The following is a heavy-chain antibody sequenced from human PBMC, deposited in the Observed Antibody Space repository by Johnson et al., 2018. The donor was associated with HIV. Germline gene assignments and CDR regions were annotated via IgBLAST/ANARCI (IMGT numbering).Heavy chain of an antibody. J-gene: IGHJ3*02. CDR2: INWNGGSI. Sequence: MLLVESGGGVVRPGGSLRLSCAASGFRFDDYGMTWVRQAPGKGLEWVSGINWNGGSIAYADSVKGRFTISRDNSKNTLHLQINSLRAEDTAMYYCAKERAYIRSFDIWGQGTMVTVSS. CDR1: GFRFDDYG. CDR3: AKERAYIRSFDI. V-gene: IGHV3-20*04. D-gene: IGHD1-14*01.